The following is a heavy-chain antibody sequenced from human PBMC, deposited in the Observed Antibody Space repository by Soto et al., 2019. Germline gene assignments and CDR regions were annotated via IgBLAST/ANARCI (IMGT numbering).Heavy chain of an antibody. CDR2: IYYSGST. Sequence: SETLSLTCAVSGGSIRSYYWSWIRQPPGKGLEWIGYIYYSGSTNYNPSLKSRVTISVDTSKNQFSLKLSSVTAADTAVYYCARRYGSAFDFWGQGTMVTVSS. D-gene: IGHD3-10*01. CDR3: ARRYGSAFDF. J-gene: IGHJ3*01. V-gene: IGHV4-59*01. CDR1: GGSIRSYY.